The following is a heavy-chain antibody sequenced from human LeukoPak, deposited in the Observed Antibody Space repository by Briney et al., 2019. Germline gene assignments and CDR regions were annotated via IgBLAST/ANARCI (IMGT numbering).Heavy chain of an antibody. D-gene: IGHD5-18*01. CDR2: IKQDGSEK. CDR1: GFTFSVYW. V-gene: IGHV3-7*01. Sequence: GGSLRLSCAASGFTFSVYWMGWVRRAPGKGLEWVANIKQDGSEKYYVDSVKGRFTISRDNAKSSLFLQLNSLRAEDTAVYYCASDVDTAMVYWGQGTLVTVSS. J-gene: IGHJ4*02. CDR3: ASDVDTAMVY.